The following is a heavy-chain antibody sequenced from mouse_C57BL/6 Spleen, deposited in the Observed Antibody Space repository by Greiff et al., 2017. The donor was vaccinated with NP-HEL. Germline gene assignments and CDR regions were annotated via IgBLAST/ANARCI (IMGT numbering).Heavy chain of an antibody. J-gene: IGHJ2*01. CDR3: ARPYYGSSYVDYFDY. V-gene: IGHV5-17*01. CDR1: GFTFSDYG. CDR2: ISSGSSTI. Sequence: EVQRVESGGGLVKPGGSLKLSCAASGFTFSDYGMHWVRQAPEKGLEWVAYISSGSSTIYYADTVKGRFTISRDNAKNTLFLQMTSLRSEDTAMYYCARPYYGSSYVDYFDYWGQGTTLTVSS. D-gene: IGHD1-1*01.